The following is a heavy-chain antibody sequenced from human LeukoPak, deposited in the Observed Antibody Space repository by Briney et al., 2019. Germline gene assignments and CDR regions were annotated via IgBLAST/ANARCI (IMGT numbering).Heavy chain of an antibody. CDR3: ATDRGF. CDR2: FDPEDGET. V-gene: IGHV1-24*01. CDR1: GYTLTELS. D-gene: IGHD3-10*01. Sequence: ASVKVSCKVSGYTLTELSMHWVRQAPGKGLEWMGGFDPEDGETLYAQKFQGRVTITEDTSTDTAYMELSSLRSEDTAVYYCATDRGFWGQGTLVTVSS. J-gene: IGHJ4*02.